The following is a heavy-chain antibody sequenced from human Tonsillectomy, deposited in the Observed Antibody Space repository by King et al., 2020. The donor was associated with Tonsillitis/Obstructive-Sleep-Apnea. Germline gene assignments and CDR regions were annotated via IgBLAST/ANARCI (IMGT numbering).Heavy chain of an antibody. CDR3: ATIYGVPPAKFKGGRDYFDY. D-gene: IGHD2-2*01. V-gene: IGHV1-24*01. Sequence: QLVQSGAEVMKPGASVKVSCKVSGYTLTELPMHWVRQAPGKGLEWMGSFDPEDAETIYAQKFQGSVTMTEDTSTDTAYMELSSLRSEDTAVYYCATIYGVPPAKFKGGRDYFDYWGQGTLVTVSS. J-gene: IGHJ4*02. CDR1: GYTLTELP. CDR2: FDPEDAET.